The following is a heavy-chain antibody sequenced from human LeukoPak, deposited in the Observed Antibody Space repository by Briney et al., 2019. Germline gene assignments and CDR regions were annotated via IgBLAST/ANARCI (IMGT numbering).Heavy chain of an antibody. CDR3: ARLGIATARGDY. V-gene: IGHV6-1*01. J-gene: IGHJ4*02. D-gene: IGHD6-13*01. Sequence: SQTLSLTCAISGDSVSSNSVAWNWIRQSPSRGLEWLGRTYYRSKWYNDYAVSVKGRITINPDTSKNQFSLQLNSVTPEDSAVYYCARLGIATARGDYWGQGTLVTVSS. CDR1: GDSVSSNSVA. CDR2: TYYRSKWYN.